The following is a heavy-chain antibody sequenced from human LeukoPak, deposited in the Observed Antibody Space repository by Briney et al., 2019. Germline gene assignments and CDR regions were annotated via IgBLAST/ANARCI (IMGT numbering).Heavy chain of an antibody. V-gene: IGHV1-18*04. D-gene: IGHD6-6*01. J-gene: IGHJ4*02. CDR3: ARDAFVGEYSSSSVY. Sequence: ASVKVSCKASGYTFTGYYMHWVRQAPGQGLEWMGWISAYNGNTNYAQKLQGRVTMTTDTSTSTAYMELRSLRSDDTAVYYCARDAFVGEYSSSSVYWGQGTLVTVSS. CDR1: GYTFTGYY. CDR2: ISAYNGNT.